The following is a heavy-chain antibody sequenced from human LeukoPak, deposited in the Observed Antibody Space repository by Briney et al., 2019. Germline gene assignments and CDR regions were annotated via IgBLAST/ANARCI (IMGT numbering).Heavy chain of an antibody. J-gene: IGHJ6*03. Sequence: ASVKVCCKASGYTFTSYDINWVRQATGQGLEWMGWMNPNSGNTGCAQKFQGRVTMTRNNSKSTVYMELNSLRSEDTAVYYCARLYSGSPRGYYYYMDVWGKGTTVTVSS. CDR2: MNPNSGNT. D-gene: IGHD1-26*01. V-gene: IGHV1-8*01. CDR3: ARLYSGSPRGYYYYMDV. CDR1: GYTFTSYD.